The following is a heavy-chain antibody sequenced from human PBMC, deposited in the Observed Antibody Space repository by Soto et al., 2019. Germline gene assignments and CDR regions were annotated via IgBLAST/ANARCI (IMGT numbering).Heavy chain of an antibody. D-gene: IGHD5-12*01. Sequence: VAPVKGSRKSCGAIFSNPGAQRVCQPRRERLEWMGRIVVGSGNTDLAQKFHRRVTLTRDMSTNTVYMELRSLTFEDTAIYYCSSENVATRLVWGPGSLITVS. J-gene: IGHJ4*02. CDR2: IVVGSGNT. CDR3: SSENVATRLV. V-gene: IGHV1-58*01. CDR1: GAIFSNPG.